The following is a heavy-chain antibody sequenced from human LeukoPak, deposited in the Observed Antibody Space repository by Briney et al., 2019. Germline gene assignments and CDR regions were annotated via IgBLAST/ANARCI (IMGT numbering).Heavy chain of an antibody. Sequence: ASVKVSCKASGYTFTSYCMHWVRQAPGQGLEWMGIINPSGGSTSYAQKFQGRVTMTRDTSTSTVYMELSSLRSEDTAVYYCARPRSWYAEFDYWGQGTLVTVSS. CDR3: ARPRSWYAEFDY. V-gene: IGHV1-46*01. CDR2: INPSGGST. CDR1: GYTFTSYC. D-gene: IGHD6-13*01. J-gene: IGHJ4*02.